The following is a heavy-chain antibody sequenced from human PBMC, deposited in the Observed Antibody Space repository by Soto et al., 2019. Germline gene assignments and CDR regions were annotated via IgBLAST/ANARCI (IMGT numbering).Heavy chain of an antibody. CDR3: AKIRPYYDILTGYYMCDYYYYMDV. V-gene: IGHV3-23*01. J-gene: IGHJ6*03. CDR2: ISGSGGGT. CDR1: GFTFSSYA. Sequence: GGSLRLSCAASGFTFSSYAMSWVRQAPGKGLEWVSVISGSGGGTYYADSVKGRFTISRDNSKNTLYLQMNSLRAEDTAVYYCAKIRPYYDILTGYYMCDYYYYMDVWGKGTTVTVSS. D-gene: IGHD3-9*01.